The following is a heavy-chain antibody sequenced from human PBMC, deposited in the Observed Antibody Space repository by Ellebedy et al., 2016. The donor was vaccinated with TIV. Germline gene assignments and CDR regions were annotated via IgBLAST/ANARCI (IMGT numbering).Heavy chain of an antibody. D-gene: IGHD5-12*01. V-gene: IGHV3-30*02. CDR1: GFTFSSYG. Sequence: GESLKISCAASGFTFSSYGMHWVRQAPGKGLEWVAFIRYDGSNKYYADSVKGRFTISRDNSKNTLYLQMNSLRAEDTAVYYCARAADSGYYFDYWGQGTLVTVSS. CDR2: IRYDGSNK. J-gene: IGHJ4*02. CDR3: ARAADSGYYFDY.